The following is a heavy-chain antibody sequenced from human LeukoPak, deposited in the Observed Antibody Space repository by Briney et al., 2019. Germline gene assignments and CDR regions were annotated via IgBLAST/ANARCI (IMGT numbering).Heavy chain of an antibody. J-gene: IGHJ6*02. CDR2: IYYSGST. D-gene: IGHD2-2*02. V-gene: IGHV4-39*01. CDR1: GGSISSRNAY. CDR3: ARHEPGYYSSTTCYRNGMDV. Sequence: SETLSLTCTVSGGSISSRNAYWGWIRQPPGKGLEWIGTIYYSGSTYTNPSLKSRITMSVDTSKNQFSLQLSSVIAADTAVYYCARHEPGYYSSTTCYRNGMDVWGQGTTVTVSS.